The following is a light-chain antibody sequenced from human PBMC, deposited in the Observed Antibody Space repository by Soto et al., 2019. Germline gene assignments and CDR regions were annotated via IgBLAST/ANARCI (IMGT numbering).Light chain of an antibody. V-gene: IGKV3-15*01. CDR2: GVS. CDR1: QSVGSN. J-gene: IGKJ1*01. CDR3: QQYNNWPRT. Sequence: EIVLTQSPGTLSLSPGERATLSCRASQSVGSNLAWFQQKPGQAPRLLISGVSTRATGIPARFSGSGSGTEFTLTISSLQSEDFAVYYCQQYNNWPRTFGQGTKVDIK.